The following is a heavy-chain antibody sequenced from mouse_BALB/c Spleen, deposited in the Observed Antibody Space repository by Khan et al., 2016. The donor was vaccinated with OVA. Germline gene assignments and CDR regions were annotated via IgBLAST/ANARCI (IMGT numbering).Heavy chain of an antibody. V-gene: IGHV3-2*02. Sequence: EVQLVESGPGLVKPSQSLSLTCTVTGFSITTDYVWNWIRQFPGNKLEWMGYISYSGNTKYNPSLKSRISITRHTSNNQLFLQLNSVTTENTASYYSARVYWGGIDYWGQGTTLTVSS. CDR2: ISYSGNT. J-gene: IGHJ2*01. D-gene: IGHD1-1*01. CDR3: ARVYWGGIDY. CDR1: GFSITTDYV.